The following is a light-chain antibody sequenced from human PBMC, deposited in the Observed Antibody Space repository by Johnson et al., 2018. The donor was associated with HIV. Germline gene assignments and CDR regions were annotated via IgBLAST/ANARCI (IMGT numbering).Light chain of an antibody. J-gene: IGLJ1*01. CDR2: EDN. Sequence: QSVLTQPPSVSAAPGQRVNISCSGNISNIESYFVSWYQQLPGAAPTLLIYEDNKRPSGIPDRFSGSKSGATATLGITGLQTGDEADYYCGTWDSSLSGVFGTGTKVTVL. CDR1: ISNIESYF. V-gene: IGLV1-51*02. CDR3: GTWDSSLSGV.